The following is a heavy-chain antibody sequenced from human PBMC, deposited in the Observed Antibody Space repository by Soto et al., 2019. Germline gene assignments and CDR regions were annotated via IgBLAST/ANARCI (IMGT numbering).Heavy chain of an antibody. CDR1: GFTFSTYS. D-gene: IGHD2-15*01. CDR3: LRDYGGSSDFEY. Sequence: GGSLRLSCAASGFTFSTYSMHWVRQAPGKGLEWVAVISYDGSNKYYADSVKGRFTISRDNSKNTVYLQVNSLRPEDTAVYYCLRDYGGSSDFEYWVQATLVTDS. J-gene: IGHJ4*02. CDR2: ISYDGSNK. V-gene: IGHV3-30-3*01.